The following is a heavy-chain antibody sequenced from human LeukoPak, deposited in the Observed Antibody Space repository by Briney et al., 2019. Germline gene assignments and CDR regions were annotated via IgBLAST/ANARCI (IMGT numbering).Heavy chain of an antibody. CDR2: INPNSGGT. D-gene: IGHD3-22*01. CDR1: GYTFTGHY. Sequence: ASVKVSCKASGYTFTGHYMHWVRQAPGQGLEWMGWINPNSGGTNYAQKFQGRVTMTRDTSISTAYMELSRLRSDDTAVYYCARDLDYYDSSGYSKDYWGQGTLVTVSS. V-gene: IGHV1-2*02. J-gene: IGHJ4*02. CDR3: ARDLDYYDSSGYSKDY.